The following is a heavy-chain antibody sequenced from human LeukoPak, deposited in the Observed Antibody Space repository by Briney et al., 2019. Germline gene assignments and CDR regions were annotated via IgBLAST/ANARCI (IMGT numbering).Heavy chain of an antibody. CDR1: GGTFSSYA. CDR2: IIPIFGTA. J-gene: IGHJ4*02. Sequence: ASVKVSCKASGGTFSSYAISWVRQAPGQGLEWMGGIIPIFGTANYAQKFQGRVTITTDESTSAAYMELSSLRSEDTAVYYCARGRIQYWGRFDYWGQGTLVTVSS. D-gene: IGHD2-8*02. CDR3: ARGRIQYWGRFDY. V-gene: IGHV1-69*05.